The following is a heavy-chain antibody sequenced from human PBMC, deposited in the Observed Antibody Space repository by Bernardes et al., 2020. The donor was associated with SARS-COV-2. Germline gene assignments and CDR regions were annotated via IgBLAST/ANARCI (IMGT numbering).Heavy chain of an antibody. V-gene: IGHV4-59*01. CDR3: ARVGANRGDWLLFHYYYGMDV. Sequence: KYNPSLKSRVTISVDTSKNQFSLKLSSVTAADTAVYYCARVGANRGDWLLFHYYYGMDV. J-gene: IGHJ6*01. D-gene: IGHD3-9*01.